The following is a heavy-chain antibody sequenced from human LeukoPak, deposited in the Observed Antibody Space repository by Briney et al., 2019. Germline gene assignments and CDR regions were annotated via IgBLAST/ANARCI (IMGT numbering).Heavy chain of an antibody. CDR2: IYHSGST. Sequence: SQTLSPTCAVSGGSISSGGYSWSWIRQPPGKGLEWIGYIYHSGSTYYNPSLKSRVTISVDRSKNQFSLKLSSVTAADTAVYYCARAAGDFDWSPWYYFDYWGQGTLVTVSS. J-gene: IGHJ4*02. D-gene: IGHD3-9*01. V-gene: IGHV4-30-2*01. CDR1: GGSISSGGYS. CDR3: ARAAGDFDWSPWYYFDY.